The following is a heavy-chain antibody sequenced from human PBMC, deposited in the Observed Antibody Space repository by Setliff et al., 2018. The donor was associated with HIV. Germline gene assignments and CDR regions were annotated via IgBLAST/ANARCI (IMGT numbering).Heavy chain of an antibody. J-gene: IGHJ4*02. CDR1: GDSISSGSYY. CDR3: ARGSYSSSWYGSHFDY. V-gene: IGHV4-61*02. D-gene: IGHD6-13*01. Sequence: SETLSLTCTVSGDSISSGSYYWSWIRQPAGKGLEWLGRIYTSGSTNYNPSLKSRVTISVATSKNQFSLKLSSVTAADAAVYYCARGSYSSSWYGSHFDYWGQGILVTVSS. CDR2: IYTSGST.